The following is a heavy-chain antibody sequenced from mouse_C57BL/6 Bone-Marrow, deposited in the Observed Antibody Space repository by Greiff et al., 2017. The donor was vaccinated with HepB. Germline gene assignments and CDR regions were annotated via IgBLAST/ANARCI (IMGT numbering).Heavy chain of an antibody. CDR3: ARHYYGEGYAMDY. Sequence: DVKLQESGPELVKPGASVKIPCKASGYTFTDYNMDWVKQSHGKSLEWIGDINPNNGGTIYNQKFKGKATLTVDKSSSTAYMELRSLTSEDTAVYYCARHYYGEGYAMDYWGQGTSVTVSS. CDR2: INPNNGGT. V-gene: IGHV1-18*01. D-gene: IGHD1-2*01. J-gene: IGHJ4*01. CDR1: GYTFTDYN.